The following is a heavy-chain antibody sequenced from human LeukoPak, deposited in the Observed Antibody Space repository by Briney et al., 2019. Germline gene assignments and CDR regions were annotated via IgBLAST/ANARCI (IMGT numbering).Heavy chain of an antibody. J-gene: IGHJ4*02. Sequence: GGSLRLSCAASGLTFSDYYMNWIRQAPGKGLEWVSYISSSGSTIYYADSVKGRFTISRDNAKNSLYLQMNSLRVDDTALYYCAKSLGGDYGSGSYYVVFDSWGQGTLVTVSS. CDR2: ISSSGSTI. D-gene: IGHD3-10*01. CDR1: GLTFSDYY. V-gene: IGHV3-11*01. CDR3: AKSLGGDYGSGSYYVVFDS.